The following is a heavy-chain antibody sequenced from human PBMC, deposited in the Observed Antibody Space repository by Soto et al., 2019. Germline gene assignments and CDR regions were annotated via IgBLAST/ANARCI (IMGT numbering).Heavy chain of an antibody. CDR1: GGTFNSYA. V-gene: IGHV1-69*12. CDR2: NIPMLGKT. CDR3: TRCGIRYHSIGYYLGLYGMDV. J-gene: IGHJ6*02. Sequence: QVQLAQSGAEVKKPESSVRVSCKASGGTFNSYAITWVRQAPGQGLDWMGGNIPMLGKTNYAGKFQGRVTISADEYTNTAYMELSSLSSEDTAVYYCTRCGIRYHSIGYYLGLYGMDVRGQGTTVIVPS. D-gene: IGHD3-22*01.